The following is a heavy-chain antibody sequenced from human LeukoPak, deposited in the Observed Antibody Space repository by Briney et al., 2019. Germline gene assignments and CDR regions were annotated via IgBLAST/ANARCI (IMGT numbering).Heavy chain of an antibody. J-gene: IGHJ5*02. CDR1: GFVFTIYT. CDR2: ISGSGNGFSI. Sequence: GGSLRLSCSASGFVFTIYTMYWVRQALGKGPEYVSTISGSGNGFSIYYADSVKGRFTISRDDSKSILYLQMNGLRSEDTAVYYCAKDLYDNGWYNYFDPWGQGALVTVSS. CDR3: AKDLYDNGWYNYFDP. D-gene: IGHD6-19*01. V-gene: IGHV3-64D*06.